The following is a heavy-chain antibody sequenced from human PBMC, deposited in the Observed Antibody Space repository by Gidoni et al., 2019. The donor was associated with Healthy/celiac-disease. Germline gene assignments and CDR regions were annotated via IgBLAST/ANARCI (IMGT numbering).Heavy chain of an antibody. Sequence: QVQLVQSGAEVKKPGSSVKVSCKASGGTFSSYAISWVRQAPGQGLEWMGRIIPILGIANYAQKFQGRVTITADKSTSTAYMELSSLRSEDTAVYYCAVDYYDSSGYYGSFDYWGQGTLVTVSS. J-gene: IGHJ4*02. D-gene: IGHD3-22*01. CDR3: AVDYYDSSGYYGSFDY. CDR2: IIPILGIA. CDR1: GGTFSSYA. V-gene: IGHV1-69*09.